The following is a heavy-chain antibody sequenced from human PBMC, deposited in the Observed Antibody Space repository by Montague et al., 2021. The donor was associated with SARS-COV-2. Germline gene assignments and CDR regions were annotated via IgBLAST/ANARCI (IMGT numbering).Heavy chain of an antibody. V-gene: IGHV4-61*02. J-gene: IGHJ4*02. CDR3: ARITNHFDSGGPPSLFDH. Sequence: TLSLTCTVSGASISSTNYYWSWIRQPAGKGLEWIGRIYSSGVTNYNPSLKSRVSISIDTSKNEFSLKLSSVTAADTAVYYCARITNHFDSGGPPSLFDHWGQGIRVTASS. CDR2: IYSSGVT. CDR1: GASISSTNYY. D-gene: IGHD3-22*01.